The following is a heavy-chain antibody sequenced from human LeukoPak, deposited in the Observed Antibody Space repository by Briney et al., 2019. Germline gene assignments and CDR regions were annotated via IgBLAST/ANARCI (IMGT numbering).Heavy chain of an antibody. V-gene: IGHV4-34*01. CDR2: INHSGST. D-gene: IGHD6-13*01. CDR3: ASRRYSSSWSRTYYFDY. CDR1: GGSFSGYY. Sequence: PSETLSLTCAVYGGSFSGYYWSWIRQPPGKGLEWMGEINHSGSTNYNPSLKSRVTISVDTSKNQFSLKLSSVTAAHTAVYYCASRRYSSSWSRTYYFDYWGQGTLVTVSS. J-gene: IGHJ4*02.